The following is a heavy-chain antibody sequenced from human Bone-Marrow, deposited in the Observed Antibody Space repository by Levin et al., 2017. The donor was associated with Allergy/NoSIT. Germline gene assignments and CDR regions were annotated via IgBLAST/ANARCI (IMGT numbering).Heavy chain of an antibody. CDR3: ARGRDGYNFGDYYFDS. Sequence: SETLSLTCTVSGGSISSDNYYWTWIRQPPGKGLECIGYTYYNGSTSYNPSLKSRVTISVDTSKNQLSLKLDSVTAADTAVYYCARGRDGYNFGDYYFDSWGQGTLVIVSS. J-gene: IGHJ4*02. CDR2: TYYNGST. V-gene: IGHV4-30-4*01. D-gene: IGHD5-24*01. CDR1: GGSISSDNYY.